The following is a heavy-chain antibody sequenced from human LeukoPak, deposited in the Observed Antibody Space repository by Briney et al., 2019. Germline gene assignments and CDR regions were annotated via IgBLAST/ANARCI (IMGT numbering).Heavy chain of an antibody. CDR3: TRLLPSSHHFFDS. Sequence: GGSLRLSCAVSGFTASNDYMSWVRQAPGKGLEWVSVIYGGGDTYYADSVRGRFTISRDNSENTLFLQIDSLRAEATAVYYCTRLLPSSHHFFDSWGQGTLVTVSS. CDR2: IYGGGDT. J-gene: IGHJ4*02. D-gene: IGHD6-6*01. V-gene: IGHV3-53*01. CDR1: GFTASNDY.